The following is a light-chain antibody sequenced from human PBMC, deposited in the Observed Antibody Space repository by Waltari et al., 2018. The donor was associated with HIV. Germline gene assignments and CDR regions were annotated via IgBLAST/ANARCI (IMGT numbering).Light chain of an antibody. CDR3: QVWDTNSDHRV. Sequence: SSVLTQTPSVSVAPGQTARITCGGDNIGNRRVHWYQQKPGQATVLVVYDDIDRPSGIPERFSGSRSGNAATLTISSVEVGDEDDYCCQVWDTNSDHRVFGVGTKLTVL. J-gene: IGLJ2*01. CDR2: DDI. CDR1: NIGNRR. V-gene: IGLV3-21*02.